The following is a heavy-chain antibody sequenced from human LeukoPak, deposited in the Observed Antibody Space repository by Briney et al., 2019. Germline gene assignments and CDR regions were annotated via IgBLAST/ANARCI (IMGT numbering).Heavy chain of an antibody. D-gene: IGHD1-1*01. V-gene: IGHV4-4*02. CDR3: ARGSTTLSS. CDR2: IDHSGST. J-gene: IGHJ4*02. Sequence: PSGTLSLTCAVSGGSISSNWWSWVRQPPGKGLEWIGEIDHSGSTNYNPSLKSRVTISVDKSKNQFSLNLSSVTAADTAVYFCARGSTTLSSWGQGTLVTVSS. CDR1: GGSISSNW.